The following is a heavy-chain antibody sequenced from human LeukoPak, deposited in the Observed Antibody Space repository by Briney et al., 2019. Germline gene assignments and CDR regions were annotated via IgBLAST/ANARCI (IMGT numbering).Heavy chain of an antibody. V-gene: IGHV3-48*01. Sequence: PGGSLRLSCAASGFTFSSYSMTWVRQAPGKGLEWVSYISSSSSTIYYADSVKGRFTISRDNAKNSLYLQMNSLRAEDTAVYYCARDRSSWPYYYYGMDVWGQGTTITVSS. CDR1: GFTFSSYS. J-gene: IGHJ6*02. CDR3: ARDRSSWPYYYYGMDV. D-gene: IGHD6-13*01. CDR2: ISSSSSTI.